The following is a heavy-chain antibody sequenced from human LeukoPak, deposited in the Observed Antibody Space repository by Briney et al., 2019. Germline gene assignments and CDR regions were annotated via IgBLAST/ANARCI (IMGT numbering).Heavy chain of an antibody. CDR2: IYTSGST. CDR3: ARDSPGYSGYESFDY. V-gene: IGHV4-61*02. J-gene: IGHJ4*02. Sequence: SQTLSLTCTVSGGSISSGSYYWSWIRQPAGKGLEWIGRIYTSGSTNYNPSLTSRVTISVDTSKNQFSLKLSSVTAADTAVYYCARDSPGYSGYESFDYWGQGTLVTVSS. D-gene: IGHD5-12*01. CDR1: GGSISSGSYY.